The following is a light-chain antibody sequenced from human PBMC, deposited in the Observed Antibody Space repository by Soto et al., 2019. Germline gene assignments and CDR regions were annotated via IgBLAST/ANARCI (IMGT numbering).Light chain of an antibody. V-gene: IGKV1-5*01. J-gene: IGKJ1*01. CDR1: QSISSW. CDR2: DAS. Sequence: DIQITQSPSTLCASVGDRGTSRCRASQSISSWLAWYRQKPGKAPKILIYDASSLASGVPSRFSGSGSGTEFTRTISSLQPDDFETYYCQQYNSYFWTFGQGTQVDI. CDR3: QQYNSYFWT.